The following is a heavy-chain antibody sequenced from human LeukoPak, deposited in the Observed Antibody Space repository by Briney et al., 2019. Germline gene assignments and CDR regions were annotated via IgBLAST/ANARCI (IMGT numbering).Heavy chain of an antibody. V-gene: IGHV3-30-3*01. D-gene: IGHD2-21*02. J-gene: IGHJ4*02. CDR1: GFTFSSYA. CDR2: ISYDGSNK. CDR3: ARDMSVVREVTASLDY. Sequence: PGRSLRLSCAASGFTFSSYAMHWVRQAPGKGLEWVAVISYDGSNKYYADSVKGRFTISRDNSKNTLYLQMNSLRAEDTAVYYCARDMSVVREVTASLDYWGQGTLVTVSS.